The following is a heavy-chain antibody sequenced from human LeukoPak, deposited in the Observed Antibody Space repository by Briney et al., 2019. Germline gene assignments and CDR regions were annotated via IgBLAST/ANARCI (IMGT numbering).Heavy chain of an antibody. CDR2: IYRGGST. Sequence: GGSLRLSCAASGLNVSTNNMNWVRQAPGKGLEWVSVIYRGGSTLNANSVKGRFTISRDSSRNTLFLQMNSLRAEDTAVYYCARAYSSADYWGQGTLVTVSS. CDR3: ARAYSSADY. V-gene: IGHV3-53*01. CDR1: GLNVSTNN. D-gene: IGHD5-18*01. J-gene: IGHJ4*02.